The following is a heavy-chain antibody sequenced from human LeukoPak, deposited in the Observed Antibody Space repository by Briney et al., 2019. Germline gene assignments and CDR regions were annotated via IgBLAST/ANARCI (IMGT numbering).Heavy chain of an antibody. CDR3: ARDVGWGFGGVIDSDYYFDY. J-gene: IGHJ4*02. D-gene: IGHD3-16*02. Sequence: GGSLRLSCAAPGFTFSSYSMNWVRQAPGKGLEWVSSISSSSSYIYYADSVKGRFTISRDNAKNSLYLQMNSLRAEDTAVYYCARDVGWGFGGVIDSDYYFDYWGQGTLVTVSS. CDR1: GFTFSSYS. V-gene: IGHV3-21*01. CDR2: ISSSSSYI.